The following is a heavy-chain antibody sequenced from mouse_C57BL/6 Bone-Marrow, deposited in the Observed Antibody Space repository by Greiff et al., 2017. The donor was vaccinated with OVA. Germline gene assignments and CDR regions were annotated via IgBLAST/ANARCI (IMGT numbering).Heavy chain of an antibody. J-gene: IGHJ2*01. V-gene: IGHV1-72*01. CDR3: ARNYYCGSRYCDY. CDR1: GYTFTSYW. D-gene: IGHD1-1*01. CDR2: IDPNSGGT. Sequence: VQLQQPGAELVKPGASVKLSCKASGYTFTSYWMNWVKQRPGRGLEWIGRIDPNSGGTKYNEKLKSKATLTVDKHSSTAYMQLSSLTSEDSAVYYCARNYYCGSRYCDYWGQGTTLTVSS.